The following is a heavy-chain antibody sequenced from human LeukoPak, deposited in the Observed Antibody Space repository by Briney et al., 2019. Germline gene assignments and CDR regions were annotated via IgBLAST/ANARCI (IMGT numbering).Heavy chain of an antibody. Sequence: ASVEVSCKASGYTFTGNYMHWVRQAPGQGLEWMGWINPNSGGTNYAQKFQGRVTMTRDTSISTAYMELSRLRSDDTAVYYCARDLRVVPAAMPGRGYWFDYWGQGTLVTVSS. J-gene: IGHJ4*02. D-gene: IGHD2-2*01. CDR1: GYTFTGNY. V-gene: IGHV1-2*02. CDR2: INPNSGGT. CDR3: ARDLRVVPAAMPGRGYWFDY.